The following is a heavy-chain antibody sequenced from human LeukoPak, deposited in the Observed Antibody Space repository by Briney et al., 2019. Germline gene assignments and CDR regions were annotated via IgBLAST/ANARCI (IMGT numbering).Heavy chain of an antibody. CDR2: ISDIGSI. J-gene: IGHJ5*02. V-gene: IGHV4-59*08. CDR3: ARGCPPYYDFWSGYFATPPANSWFDP. D-gene: IGHD3-3*01. CDR1: GGSISSYY. Sequence: SETLSLTCTVSGGSISSYYWSWIRQPPGKGLEWIAYISDIGSINYNPSLKSRVTISLDTSKNQFSLKLSSVTAGDTAVYYCARGCPPYYDFWSGYFATPPANSWFDPWGQGTLVTVSS.